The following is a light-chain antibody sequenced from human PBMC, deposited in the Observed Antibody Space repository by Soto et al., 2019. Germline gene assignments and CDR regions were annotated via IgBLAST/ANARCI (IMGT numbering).Light chain of an antibody. V-gene: IGKV1-39*01. CDR1: HTIATY. J-gene: IGKJ2*01. Sequence: DIQMTQSPSSLSASVGDRVTLTCRASHTIATYLNWYQQKAGKVPEVLIYGASTLQVGVPSRFTGSGYGTDFTLTINNVQPEDFATYYCQQFYYYAHTFGHGTKLEVK. CDR3: QQFYYYAHT. CDR2: GAS.